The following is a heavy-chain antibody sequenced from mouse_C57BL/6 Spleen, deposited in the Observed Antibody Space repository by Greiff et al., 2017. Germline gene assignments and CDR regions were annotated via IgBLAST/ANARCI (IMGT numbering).Heavy chain of an antibody. V-gene: IGHV6-3*01. CDR2: IRLKSDNYAT. CDR1: GFTFSNYW. Sequence: EVKLVESGGGLVQPGGSMKLSCVASGFTFSNYWMNWVRQSPEKGLEWVAQIRLKSDNYATHYAESVKGRFTISRDDSKSSVYLQMNNLRAEDTGIYYCTATVRFAYWGQGTLVTVSA. CDR3: TATVRFAY. D-gene: IGHD1-1*01. J-gene: IGHJ3*01.